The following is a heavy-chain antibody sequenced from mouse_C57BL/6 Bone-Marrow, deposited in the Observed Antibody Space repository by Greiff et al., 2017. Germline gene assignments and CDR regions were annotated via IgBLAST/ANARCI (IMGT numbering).Heavy chain of an antibody. CDR3: ATLYYYCSSRYWYVDV. CDR1: GFTFSSYA. D-gene: IGHD1-1*01. V-gene: IGHV5-4*01. J-gene: IGHJ1*03. Sequence: EVQLMESGGGLVKPGGSLKLSCAASGFTFSSYAMSWVRQTPEKRLEWVATISDGGSYPYYPDNVKGRFTLSRDNANNNLYLQMTRLRSEDTAMDYCATLYYYCSSRYWYVDVWGTGTTVTVSS. CDR2: ISDGGSYP.